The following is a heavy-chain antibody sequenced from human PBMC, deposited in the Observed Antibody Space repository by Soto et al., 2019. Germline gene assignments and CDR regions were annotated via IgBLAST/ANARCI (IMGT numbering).Heavy chain of an antibody. CDR2: TYYRSKWYN. J-gene: IGHJ6*02. D-gene: IGHD6-19*01. Sequence: PSQTLSLTCAISGDSVSSNSAAWNWIRQSPSRGLEWLGRTYYRSKWYNDYAVSVKSRITINPDTSKNQFSLQLNSVTPEDTAVYYCARELAVAGTYYYYGIDVWGQGTTVTVSS. CDR3: ARELAVAGTYYYYGIDV. V-gene: IGHV6-1*01. CDR1: GDSVSSNSAA.